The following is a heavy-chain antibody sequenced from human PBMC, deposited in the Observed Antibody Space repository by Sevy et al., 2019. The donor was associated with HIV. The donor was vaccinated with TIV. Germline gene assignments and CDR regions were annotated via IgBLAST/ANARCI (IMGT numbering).Heavy chain of an antibody. V-gene: IGHV1-8*01. Sequence: ASVKVSCKASGYTFTNYDINWVRQATGQGLEWMGWMNPNSGNTGYSQKFQGRVTMTRNTSISTAYMELSSLRSEDTAVYYCARAIRITMVRGVISYWFDPWGQGTLVTVSP. CDR3: ARAIRITMVRGVISYWFDP. J-gene: IGHJ5*02. CDR2: MNPNSGNT. D-gene: IGHD3-10*01. CDR1: GYTFTNYD.